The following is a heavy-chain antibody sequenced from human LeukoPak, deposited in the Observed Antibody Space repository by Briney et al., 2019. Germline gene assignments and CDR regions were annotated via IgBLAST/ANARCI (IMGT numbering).Heavy chain of an antibody. CDR2: IIPIFGTA. V-gene: IGHV1-69*05. CDR1: GGTFSSYA. CDR3: ARDLFYDSSGYYYGVGAFDI. Sequence: SVKVSCKASGGTFSSYAISWVRQAPGQGLEWMGGIIPIFGTANYAQKLQGRVTITTDESTSTAYMELSSLRSEDTAVYYCARDLFYDSSGYYYGVGAFDIWGQGTMVTVSS. D-gene: IGHD3-22*01. J-gene: IGHJ3*02.